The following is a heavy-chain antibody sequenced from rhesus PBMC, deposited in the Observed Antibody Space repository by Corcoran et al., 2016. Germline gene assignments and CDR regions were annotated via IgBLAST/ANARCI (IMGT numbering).Heavy chain of an antibody. Sequence: EVQLVESGGGLAKPGGSLRLSCAASGFTFSSYWMNWVRQAPGKGLEWVSAINSGGGSTYYADSLKGRFTISRDNSKNTLSLQMNSLRAEDTAVYYCAKDGGSWNNPEYFEFWGQGALVTVSS. D-gene: IGHD1-20*01. V-gene: IGHV3S25*01. CDR3: AKDGGSWNNPEYFEF. CDR2: INSGGGST. J-gene: IGHJ1*01. CDR1: GFTFSSYW.